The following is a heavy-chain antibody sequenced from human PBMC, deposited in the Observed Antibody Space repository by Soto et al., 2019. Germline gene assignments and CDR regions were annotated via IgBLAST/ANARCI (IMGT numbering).Heavy chain of an antibody. CDR2: IYWNDDK. J-gene: IGHJ4*02. D-gene: IGHD2-15*01. V-gene: IGHV2-5*01. Sequence: SGPTLVNPTQTLTLTCTFSGFSLSTSGVGVGWIRQPPGKALEWLALIYWNDDKRCSPSLKSRLTITKDTSKNQVVLTMTNMDPVDTATYYCAHRSRGYCSGGSCYSGVYYWGQGTLVTVSS. CDR3: AHRSRGYCSGGSCYSGVYY. CDR1: GFSLSTSGVG.